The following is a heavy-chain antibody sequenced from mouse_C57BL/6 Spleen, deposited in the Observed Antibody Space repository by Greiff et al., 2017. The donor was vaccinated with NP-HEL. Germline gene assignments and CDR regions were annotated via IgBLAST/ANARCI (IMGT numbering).Heavy chain of an antibody. D-gene: IGHD2-4*01. Sequence: QVQLKESGAELVRPGTSVKVSCKASGYAFTNYLIEWVKQRPGQGLEWIGVINPGSGGTNYNEKFKGKATLTADKSSSTAYMQLSSLTSEDSAVYFCARNYDVDYAMDYWGQGTSVTVSS. CDR2: INPGSGGT. V-gene: IGHV1-54*01. J-gene: IGHJ4*01. CDR3: ARNYDVDYAMDY. CDR1: GYAFTNYL.